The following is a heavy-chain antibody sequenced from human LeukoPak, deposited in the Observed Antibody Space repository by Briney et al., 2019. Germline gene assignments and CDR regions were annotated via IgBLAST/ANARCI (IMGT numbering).Heavy chain of an antibody. CDR2: ISSSSSYI. J-gene: IGHJ4*02. CDR3: ARDGYSYGFYYFDY. CDR1: GFTFSSYS. Sequence: GGSLRLTCAASGFTFSSYSMNWVRQAPGKGLEWVSSISSSSSYIYYADSVKGRFTISRDNAKNSLYLQMNSLRAEDTAVYYCARDGYSYGFYYFDYWGQGTLVTVSS. D-gene: IGHD5-18*01. V-gene: IGHV3-21*01.